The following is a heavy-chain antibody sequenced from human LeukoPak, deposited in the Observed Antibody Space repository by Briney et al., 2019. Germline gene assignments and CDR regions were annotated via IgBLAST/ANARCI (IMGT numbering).Heavy chain of an antibody. D-gene: IGHD6-19*01. CDR2: IIPIFGTA. CDR1: GGTFSSYA. Sequence: SVKVSCKASGGTFSSYAISWVRQAPGPGLEWMGRIIPIFGTANYAQKFQGRVTITTGESTSTAYMELSSLRSEDTAVYYCARDHPLAVAGIGYFDYWGQGTLVTVSS. CDR3: ARDHPLAVAGIGYFDY. V-gene: IGHV1-69*05. J-gene: IGHJ4*02.